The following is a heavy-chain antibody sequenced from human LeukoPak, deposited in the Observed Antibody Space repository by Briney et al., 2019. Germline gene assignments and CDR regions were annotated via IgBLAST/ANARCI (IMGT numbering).Heavy chain of an antibody. CDR2: IIPILGIA. V-gene: IGHV1-69*04. CDR1: GGTFSSYA. Sequence: SVKVSCKASGGTFSSYAISWARQAPGQGLEWMGRIIPILGIANYAQKFQGRVTITADKSTSTAYMELSSLRSEDTAVYYCARDQGSGWSYYFDYWGQGTLVTVSS. CDR3: ARDQGSGWSYYFDY. D-gene: IGHD6-19*01. J-gene: IGHJ4*02.